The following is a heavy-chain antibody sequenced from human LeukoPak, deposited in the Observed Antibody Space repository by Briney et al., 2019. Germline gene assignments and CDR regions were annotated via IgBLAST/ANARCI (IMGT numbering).Heavy chain of an antibody. CDR1: GFTFSSYA. Sequence: RGSLRLSCAASGFTFSSYAMHWVRQAPGKGLEWVAVISYDGSNKYYADSVKGRFTISRDNSKNTLYLQMNSLRAEDTAVYYCAVVEMADYWGQGTLVTVSS. V-gene: IGHV3-30*04. CDR3: AVVEMADY. D-gene: IGHD5-24*01. CDR2: ISYDGSNK. J-gene: IGHJ4*02.